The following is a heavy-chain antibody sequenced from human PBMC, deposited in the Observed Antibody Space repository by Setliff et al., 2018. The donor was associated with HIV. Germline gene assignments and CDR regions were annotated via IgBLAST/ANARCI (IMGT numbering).Heavy chain of an antibody. J-gene: IGHJ3*02. V-gene: IGHV1-69*10. D-gene: IGHD3-16*01. CDR1: GGFLSNNG. CDR2: VTPALYLT. Sequence: SVKVSCKTSGGFLSNNGIAWVRQAPGQGLEWMGGVTPALYLTTHAEKFQSRVTFTTDDSTSSVYMELSSLRSDDTATYYCATDSGVVPPRTLDIGGQGTVVTVSS. CDR3: ATDSGVVPPRTLDI.